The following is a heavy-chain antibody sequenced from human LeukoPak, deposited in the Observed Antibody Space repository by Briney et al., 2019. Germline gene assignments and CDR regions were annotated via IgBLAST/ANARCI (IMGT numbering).Heavy chain of an antibody. V-gene: IGHV3-7*01. Sequence: GGSLRRSFAASGLPISRNWMSWVRPAPGKGLEWVANINQDGSARDYVDSVRGRFTISRDNPKNSLFLQMNSLRAEDTALYYCARHDCSSTSCSQSLDYWGRGTLVTVSS. CDR1: GLPISRNW. D-gene: IGHD2-2*01. CDR2: INQDGSAR. CDR3: ARHDCSSTSCSQSLDY. J-gene: IGHJ4*02.